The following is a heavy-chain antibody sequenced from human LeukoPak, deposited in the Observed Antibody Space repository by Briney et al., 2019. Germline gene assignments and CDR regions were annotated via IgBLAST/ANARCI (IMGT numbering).Heavy chain of an antibody. CDR3: AKSRRPSYQGAGSDFDY. CDR2: ISGSGGDT. D-gene: IGHD3-10*01. Sequence: GGSLRLSCAASGITFINYAMNWVRQAPGKGPQWVSGISGSGGDTYFADSVKGRFTISRDNSKNTLYLQMKSLRVEDSAVYYCAKSRRPSYQGAGSDFDYWGQGTLVTVSS. CDR1: GITFINYA. J-gene: IGHJ4*02. V-gene: IGHV3-23*01.